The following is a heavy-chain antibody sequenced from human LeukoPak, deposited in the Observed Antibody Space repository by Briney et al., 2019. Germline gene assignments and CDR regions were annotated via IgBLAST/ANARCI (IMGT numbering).Heavy chain of an antibody. J-gene: IGHJ4*02. D-gene: IGHD3-22*01. V-gene: IGHV3-74*01. CDR1: GFTFNKYW. CDR3: ATGNYYDSRGYYTFGH. CDR2: INGDGTTT. Sequence: GGSLRLSCAASGFTFNKYWMHWVRQVPGKGLVWVSRINGDGTTTSYADSVKGGFTMSRDNAKNTLYLQMSGLRVEDTAVYYCATGNYYDSRGYYTFGHWGPGTLVNVSS.